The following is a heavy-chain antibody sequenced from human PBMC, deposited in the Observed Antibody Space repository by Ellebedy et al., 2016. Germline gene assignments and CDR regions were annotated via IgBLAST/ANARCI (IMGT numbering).Heavy chain of an antibody. D-gene: IGHD3-3*01. CDR3: ARGFGTHQ. CDR1: GLTFSSYG. CDR2: IWFDGSQK. J-gene: IGHJ4*02. Sequence: GESLKISCAASGLTFSSYGMHWVRQAPGKGPEWVAIIWFDGSQKYYADSVKGRFTIARDNSNNRLYLQMDSLRAEDTAVYYCARGFGTHQWGQGTLVTVSS. V-gene: IGHV3-33*01.